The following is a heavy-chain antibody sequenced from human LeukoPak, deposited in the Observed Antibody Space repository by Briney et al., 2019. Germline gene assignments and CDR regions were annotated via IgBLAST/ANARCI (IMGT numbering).Heavy chain of an antibody. J-gene: IGHJ4*02. CDR1: GFTFSSYG. CDR2: ISYDGSNK. V-gene: IGHV3-30*18. D-gene: IGHD2-15*01. CDR3: AKVQKKRYCSGGSCYDLDY. Sequence: GGSLRLSCAASGFTFSSYGMHWVRQAPGKGLEWVAVISYDGSNKYCADSVKGRFTISRDNSKNTLYLQMNSLRAEDTAVYYCAKVQKKRYCSGGSCYDLDYWGQGTLVTVSS.